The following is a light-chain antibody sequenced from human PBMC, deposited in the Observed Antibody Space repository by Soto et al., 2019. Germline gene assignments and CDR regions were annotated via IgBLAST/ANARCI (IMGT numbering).Light chain of an antibody. Sequence: QSVLTQPPSVSAAPGQKVTISCSGSSSNIGNNYVSWYQQLPGTAPKLLIYDNNERPSGIPDRFTGSKSVTSSTLGITGLQTGDEADYYCGTWDSSLSAWVFGGGTKLTVL. V-gene: IGLV1-51*01. CDR1: SSNIGNNY. CDR2: DNN. CDR3: GTWDSSLSAWV. J-gene: IGLJ2*01.